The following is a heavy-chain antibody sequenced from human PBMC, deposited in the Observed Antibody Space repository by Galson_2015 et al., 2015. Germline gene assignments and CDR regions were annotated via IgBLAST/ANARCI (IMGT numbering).Heavy chain of an antibody. CDR1: GYTFTSYD. J-gene: IGHJ3*02. Sequence: SVKVSCRASGYTFTSYDINWVRQATGQGLEWMGWMNPNSGNTGYAQKFQGRVTITADESTSTAYMELSSLRSEDTAVYYCARNRAYSSSPEAFDIWGQGTMVTVSS. CDR3: ARNRAYSSSPEAFDI. D-gene: IGHD6-6*01. V-gene: IGHV1-8*01. CDR2: MNPNSGNT.